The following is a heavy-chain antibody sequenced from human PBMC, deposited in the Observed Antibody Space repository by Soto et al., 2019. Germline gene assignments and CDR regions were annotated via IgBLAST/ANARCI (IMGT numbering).Heavy chain of an antibody. CDR1: GGTFSSYT. CDR3: ARGPSSRIAVAGTPVN. CDR2: IIPILGIA. Sequence: QVQLVQSGAEVKKPGSSVKVSCKASGGTFSSYTISWVRQAPGQGLEWMGRIIPILGIANYAQKFQGRVTITADKSTSTAYMELSSLRSEDTAVYYCARGPSSRIAVAGTPVNWGQGTLVTVSS. V-gene: IGHV1-69*02. J-gene: IGHJ4*02. D-gene: IGHD6-19*01.